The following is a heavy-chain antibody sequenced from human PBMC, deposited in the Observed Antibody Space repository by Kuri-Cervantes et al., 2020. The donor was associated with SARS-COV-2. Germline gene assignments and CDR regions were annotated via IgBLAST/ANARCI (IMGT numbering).Heavy chain of an antibody. CDR3: AAQLLFAFDY. CDR1: GFTFGDYA. D-gene: IGHD2-2*01. J-gene: IGHJ4*02. Sequence: GESLKISCTASGFTFGDYAMSWVRQAPGKGLEWVAVISYDGSNKYYADSVKGRFTISRDNSKNTLYLQMNSLRAEDTAVYYCAAQLLFAFDYWGQGTLVTVSS. CDR2: ISYDGSNK. V-gene: IGHV3-30-3*01.